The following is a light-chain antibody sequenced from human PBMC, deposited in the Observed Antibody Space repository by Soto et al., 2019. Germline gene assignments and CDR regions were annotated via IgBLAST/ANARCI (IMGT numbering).Light chain of an antibody. CDR1: SSNIGAGYD. CDR3: QSYDTRVTGRLV. V-gene: IGLV1-40*01. Sequence: QSVLTQPPSVSGAPGQTITISCTGSSSNIGAGYDVHWYQQLPGRAPKLLIYGNNNRPSGVPDRFSGSKSGTSVSLAITGLRGEDEADYHCQSYDTRVTGRLVFGGGTQLTVL. J-gene: IGLJ3*02. CDR2: GNN.